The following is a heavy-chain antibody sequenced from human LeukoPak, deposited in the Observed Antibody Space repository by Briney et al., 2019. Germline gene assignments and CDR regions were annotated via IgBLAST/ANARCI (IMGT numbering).Heavy chain of an antibody. D-gene: IGHD4/OR15-4a*01. J-gene: IGHJ5*02. CDR2: VYYSGSI. V-gene: IGHV4-39*07. CDR3: ARRDYASWFDP. Sequence: SETLSLTCSVSGDSITSGEYYWAWLRQPPGKGLEWLGSVYYSGSIKYNPSLKGRVSISRDMSKNQFSLNLNSVNATDTAVYYCARRDYASWFDPWGQGTLVTVAS. CDR1: GDSITSGEYY.